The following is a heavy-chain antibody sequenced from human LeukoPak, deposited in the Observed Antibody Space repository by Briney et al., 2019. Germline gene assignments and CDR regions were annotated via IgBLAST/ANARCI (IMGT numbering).Heavy chain of an antibody. CDR2: IYYSGST. D-gene: IGHD3-10*01. J-gene: IGHJ4*02. V-gene: IGHV4-59*12. CDR1: GGSISSYY. CDR3: ARENYYGSGSYNY. Sequence: PSETLSLTCTVSGGSISSYYWSWIRQPPGKGLEWIGYIYYSGSTNYNPSLKSRVTISVDTSKNQFSLKLSSVTAVDTAVYYCARENYYGSGSYNYWGQGTLVTVSS.